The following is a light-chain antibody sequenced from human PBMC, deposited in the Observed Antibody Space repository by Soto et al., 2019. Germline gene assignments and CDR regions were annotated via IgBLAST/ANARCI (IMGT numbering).Light chain of an antibody. CDR1: ALPKQY. CDR2: KDS. J-gene: IGLJ2*01. Sequence: SYELTQPPSVSVSPGQTARITCSGDALPKQYAYWYQQKPGQAPVLVIYKDSERPSGIPERFSGSSSGTTVTLTISGVQAEDEADYYCQSADSSGTGVVFGGGTQLTVL. CDR3: QSADSSGTGVV. V-gene: IGLV3-25*03.